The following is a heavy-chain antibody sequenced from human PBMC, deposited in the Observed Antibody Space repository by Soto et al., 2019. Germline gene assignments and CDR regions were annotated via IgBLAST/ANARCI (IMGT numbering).Heavy chain of an antibody. CDR1: GGTFSSYA. Sequence: QVQLVQSGAEVKKPGSSVKVSCKASGGTFSSYAISWVRQAPGQGLEWMGGIIHIFGTANYAQKFQGRVTITADEATSTAYIELSSRRAEDTAVYYCAKSGYYNLWYFDLWGRGTLVTVSA. CDR2: IIHIFGTA. CDR3: AKSGYYNLWYFDL. J-gene: IGHJ2*01. D-gene: IGHD3-22*01. V-gene: IGHV1-69*12.